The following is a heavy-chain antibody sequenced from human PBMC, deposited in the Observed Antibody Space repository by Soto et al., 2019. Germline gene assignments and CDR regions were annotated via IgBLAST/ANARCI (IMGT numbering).Heavy chain of an antibody. V-gene: IGHV1-18*01. CDR3: ARDVPSSYCSGGSFYGMGDY. J-gene: IGHJ4*02. Sequence: QVQLVQSGAEVKKPGASVKVSCQASGYTFTSYGISWVRQAPGQGLECMGWISAYHGNTNYAQKLQGRVTMTTDTSASTAYMELRSLRSDDTAVYYCARDVPSSYCSGGSFYGMGDYWGQGTLVTVSS. CDR2: ISAYHGNT. D-gene: IGHD2-15*01. CDR1: GYTFTSYG.